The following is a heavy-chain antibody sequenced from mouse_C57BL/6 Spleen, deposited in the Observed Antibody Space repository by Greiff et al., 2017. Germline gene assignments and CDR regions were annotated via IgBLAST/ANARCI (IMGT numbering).Heavy chain of an antibody. CDR3: ARADYDYDVSYYYAMDY. J-gene: IGHJ4*01. V-gene: IGHV1-7*01. D-gene: IGHD2-4*01. Sequence: VQLQQSGAELAKPGASVKLSCKASGYTFTSYWMHWVKQRPGQGLEWIGYINPSSGYTKYNQKFKDKATLTADKSSSTAYMQLSSLTYEDSAVYYCARADYDYDVSYYYAMDYWGQGTSVTVSA. CDR2: INPSSGYT. CDR1: GYTFTSYW.